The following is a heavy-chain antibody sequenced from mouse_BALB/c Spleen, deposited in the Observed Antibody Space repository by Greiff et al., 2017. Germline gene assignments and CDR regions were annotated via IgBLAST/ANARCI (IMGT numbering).Heavy chain of an antibody. CDR2: IDPETGGT. Sequence: QVQLQQSGAELVRPGASVTLSCKASGYTFTDYEMHWVKQTPVHGLEWIGAIDPETGGTAYNQKFKGKATLTADKSSSTAYMELRSLTSEDSAVYYCTREDDGDYFDYWGQGTTLTVSS. V-gene: IGHV1-15*01. D-gene: IGHD2-3*01. J-gene: IGHJ2*01. CDR1: GYTFTDYE. CDR3: TREDDGDYFDY.